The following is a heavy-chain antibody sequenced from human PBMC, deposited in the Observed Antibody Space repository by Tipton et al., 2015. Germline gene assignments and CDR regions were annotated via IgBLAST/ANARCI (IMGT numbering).Heavy chain of an antibody. D-gene: IGHD5-12*01. V-gene: IGHV4-39*07. CDR3: AKTHGAYDWYLDH. CDR1: GGSISSSNYY. CDR2: IYYSGTT. J-gene: IGHJ4*02. Sequence: LRLSCTVSGGSISSSNYYWDWIRQPPGKGLEWIGTIYYSGTTYYNPSLKSRVTISVDTSRNQFSLNLRSVTAADTAVYFCAKTHGAYDWYLDHWGQGTLVTVSS.